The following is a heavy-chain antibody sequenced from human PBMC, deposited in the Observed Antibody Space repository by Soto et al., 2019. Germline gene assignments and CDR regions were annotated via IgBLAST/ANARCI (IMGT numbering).Heavy chain of an antibody. V-gene: IGHV3-53*01. CDR1: GFTVRSNY. D-gene: IGHD3-3*01. CDR2: IYSGGST. CDR3: ARGAAYYDFWSGYYPGYFDY. J-gene: IGHJ4*02. Sequence: GGSLRLCCAACGFTVRSNYMSWVRQAPGKGLEWVSVIYSGGSTYYADSVKGRFTISRDNSKNTLYLQMNSLRAEDTAVYYCARGAAYYDFWSGYYPGYFDYWGQGTLVTVSS.